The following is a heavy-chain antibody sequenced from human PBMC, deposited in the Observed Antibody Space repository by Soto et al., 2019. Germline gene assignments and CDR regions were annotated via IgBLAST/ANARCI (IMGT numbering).Heavy chain of an antibody. V-gene: IGHV1-69*12. J-gene: IGHJ6*02. Sequence: QVQLVQSGAEAKKPGSAVRVSCKASGGTISEHGISWVRQAPGQGLEWMGGIIPIYGTTDYAQKFADRMSITADEATGTVYMELSNLRSEDTAVYFCAKIRSPPGRDCLRISCAHYYYYGMDVWGQGTTVTVSS. CDR3: AKIRSPPGRDCLRISCAHYYYYGMDV. D-gene: IGHD2-2*01. CDR1: GGTISEHG. CDR2: IIPIYGTT.